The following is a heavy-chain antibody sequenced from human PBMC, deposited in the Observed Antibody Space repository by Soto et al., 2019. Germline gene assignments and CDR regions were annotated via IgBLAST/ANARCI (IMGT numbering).Heavy chain of an antibody. CDR3: ARGATPTTSVICSFDL. D-gene: IGHD4-17*01. J-gene: IGHJ2*01. Sequence: QGQLVQSGAEVKKPGSSVKVSCKAAGGSFRTYAINWVRQAPGQGLEWMGGIIPMLAAPTYAQKFQGRLTITADESTPPVSMDPSRLPSQDTAVYYCARGATPTTSVICSFDLWRRGTLVTVSS. V-gene: IGHV1-69*01. CDR1: GGSFRTYA. CDR2: IIPMLAAP.